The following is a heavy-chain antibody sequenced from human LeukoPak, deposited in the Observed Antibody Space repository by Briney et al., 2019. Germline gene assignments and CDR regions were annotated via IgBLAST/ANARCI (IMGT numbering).Heavy chain of an antibody. V-gene: IGHV4-61*02. CDR1: GGSISSGSYY. CDR2: IYTSGST. CDR3: ARESTSYGYWVWSCDY. J-gene: IGHJ4*02. D-gene: IGHD5-18*01. Sequence: PSETLSLTCTVSGGSISSGSYYWSWIRHPAGKGREWIGRIYTSGSTNYNPSLKSRVTISVDTSKNQFSLKLSSVTAADTAVYYCARESTSYGYWVWSCDYLVQGTLVTVSS.